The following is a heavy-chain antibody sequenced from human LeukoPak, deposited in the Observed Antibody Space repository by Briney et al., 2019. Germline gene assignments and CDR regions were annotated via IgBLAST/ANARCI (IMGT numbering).Heavy chain of an antibody. D-gene: IGHD2-2*01. CDR3: AREGYCSSTSCAYGMDV. CDR1: GXTFDDYG. V-gene: IGHV3-20*04. CDR2: INWNGGST. Sequence: PGGSLRLSCAASGXTFDDYGMSWVRQVPGKGLEWVSGINWNGGSTGYVDSVKGRFTISRDNAKNSLYLQMNSLRAEDTAFYYCAREGYCSSTSCAYGMDVWGQGTTVTVSS. J-gene: IGHJ6*02.